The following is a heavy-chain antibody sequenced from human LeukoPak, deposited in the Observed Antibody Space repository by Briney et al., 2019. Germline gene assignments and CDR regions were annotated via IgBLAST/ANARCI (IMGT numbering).Heavy chain of an antibody. J-gene: IGHJ4*02. CDR2: IYNSGST. D-gene: IGHD6-19*01. CDR1: GDSIRSYY. Sequence: SETLCLTCIVSGDSIRSYYWSWIRQPAGKGLEWIGRIYNSGSTNYNPSLKSRVTMSVDTSKNQFSLKLTSVTAADTAVYFCARDSTDYSSGWFDNWGQGILVTVSS. V-gene: IGHV4-4*07. CDR3: ARDSTDYSSGWFDN.